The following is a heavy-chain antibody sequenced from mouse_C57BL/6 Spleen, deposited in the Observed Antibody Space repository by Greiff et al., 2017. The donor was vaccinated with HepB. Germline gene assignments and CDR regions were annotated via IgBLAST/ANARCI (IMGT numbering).Heavy chain of an antibody. Sequence: VKLKESGAELARPGASVKMSCKASGYTFTSYTMHWVKQRPGQGLEWIGYINPSSGYTKYNQKFKDKATLTADKSSSTAYMQLSSLTSEDSAVYYCARSPSRYFDVWGTGTTVTVSS. CDR2: INPSSGYT. V-gene: IGHV1-4*01. CDR3: ARSPSRYFDV. CDR1: GYTFTSYT. J-gene: IGHJ1*03.